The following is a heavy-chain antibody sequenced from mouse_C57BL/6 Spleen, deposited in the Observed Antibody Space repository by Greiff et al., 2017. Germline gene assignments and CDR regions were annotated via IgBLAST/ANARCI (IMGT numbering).Heavy chain of an antibody. CDR1: GFSLTSYG. J-gene: IGHJ2*01. Sequence: VKLMESGPGLVQPSQSLSITCTVSGFSLTSYGVHWVRQSPGKGLEWLGVIWSGGSTDYNAAFISRLSISKDNSKSQVFFKMNSLQADDTAIYYCARGIYDGYYFDYWGQGTTLTVSS. CDR3: ARGIYDGYYFDY. V-gene: IGHV2-2*01. CDR2: IWSGGST. D-gene: IGHD2-3*01.